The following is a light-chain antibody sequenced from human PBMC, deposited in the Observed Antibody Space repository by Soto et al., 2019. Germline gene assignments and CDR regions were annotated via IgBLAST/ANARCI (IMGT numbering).Light chain of an antibody. CDR1: TGAVTSGHY. CDR3: LLSYSGARVV. CDR2: DTS. V-gene: IGLV7-46*01. J-gene: IGLJ2*01. Sequence: QTVVTQEPLLTVSPGGTVTRTCGSSTGAVTSGHYPYWFQQKPGQAPRTLIYDTSNKHSWTPARFSGSLLGGKAALTLSGAQPEDEAEYYCLLSYSGARVVFGGGTQLTVL.